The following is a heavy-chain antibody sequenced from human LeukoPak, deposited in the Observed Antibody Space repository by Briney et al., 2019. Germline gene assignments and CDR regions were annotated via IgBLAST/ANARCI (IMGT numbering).Heavy chain of an antibody. CDR1: GFTFSSYA. D-gene: IGHD5-18*01. CDR3: AKDKRDTAMVPSHNYGMDV. Sequence: GGSLRLSCAASGFTFSSYAMSWVRQAPGKGLERVSAISGSGGSTYYADSVKGRFTISRDNSKNTLYLQMNSLRAEDTAVYYCAKDKRDTAMVPSHNYGMDVWGKGTTVTVSS. J-gene: IGHJ6*04. CDR2: ISGSGGST. V-gene: IGHV3-23*01.